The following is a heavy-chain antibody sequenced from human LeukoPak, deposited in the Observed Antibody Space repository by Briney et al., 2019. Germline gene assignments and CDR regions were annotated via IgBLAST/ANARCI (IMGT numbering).Heavy chain of an antibody. CDR3: TTDRQITIFGVVIIRAEYFQH. D-gene: IGHD3-3*01. CDR2: IKSKTDGGTT. J-gene: IGHJ1*01. Sequence: PGGSLRLSCAASGFTFSNAWMSWVRQAPGKGLEWVGRIKSKTDGGTTDYAAPVKGRFTISRDDSKNTLYLQMDSLKTEDTAVYYCTTDRQITIFGVVIIRAEYFQHWGQGTLVTVSS. CDR1: GFTFSNAW. V-gene: IGHV3-15*01.